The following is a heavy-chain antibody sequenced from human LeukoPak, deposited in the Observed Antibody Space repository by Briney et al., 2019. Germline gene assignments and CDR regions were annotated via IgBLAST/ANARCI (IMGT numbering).Heavy chain of an antibody. J-gene: IGHJ5*02. Sequence: PGGSLRLSCAASGFTFDDYGMSWVRQAPGKGLEWVANIKQDGSEKYYVDSVKGRFTISRDNAKNSLYLQMNSLRAEDTAVYYCARERGGFPVGYYDFWSGYYTPNWFDPWGQGTLVTVSS. V-gene: IGHV3-7*01. CDR1: GFTFDDYG. CDR2: IKQDGSEK. D-gene: IGHD3-3*01. CDR3: ARERGGFPVGYYDFWSGYYTPNWFDP.